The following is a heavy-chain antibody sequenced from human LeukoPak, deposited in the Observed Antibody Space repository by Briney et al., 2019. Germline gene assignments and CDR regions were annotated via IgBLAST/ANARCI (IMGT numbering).Heavy chain of an antibody. CDR2: INPSGGNT. J-gene: IGHJ4*02. D-gene: IGHD6-13*01. V-gene: IGHV1-46*01. CDR3: ARDAIAAAGSFDY. Sequence: ASVKVSSKASGYTFTSYYMYWVRQAPGQGLEWMGLINPSGGNTRYAQKFQGRVTMTRDTSATTVYMELSSLRSEDTAVYYCARDAIAAAGSFDYWGQGTLVIVSS. CDR1: GYTFTSYY.